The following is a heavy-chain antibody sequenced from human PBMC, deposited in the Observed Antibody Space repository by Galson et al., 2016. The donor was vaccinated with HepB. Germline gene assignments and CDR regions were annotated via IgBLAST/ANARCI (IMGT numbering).Heavy chain of an antibody. CDR1: GFSLSDARMG. CDR2: VFSNDDK. Sequence: PALVEPTQTLTLTCTVSGFSLSDARMGVSWIRQPPGKALEWLAQVFSNDDKSYSTSLKSRLTISKDTSKSQVVLTMTNVDPVDTATYYCARTGGFDADYFDYWGQGTLVTVSP. V-gene: IGHV2-26*01. J-gene: IGHJ4*02. CDR3: ARTGGFDADYFDY. D-gene: IGHD3-16*01.